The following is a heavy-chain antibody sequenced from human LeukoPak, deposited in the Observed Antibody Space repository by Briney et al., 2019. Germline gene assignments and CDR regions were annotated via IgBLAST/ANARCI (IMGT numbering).Heavy chain of an antibody. CDR2: IYTSGST. V-gene: IGHV4-61*02. CDR3: ARIDYYDSGHAFDI. J-gene: IGHJ3*02. Sequence: SETLSLTCTVSGGSVNSGSYYWTWIRQPAGKGLEWIGRIYTSGSTNYNPSLKSRVIISVDTSKNEISLKLSSVTAADTAVYYCARIDYYDSGHAFDIWGQGTMVTVSS. CDR1: GGSVNSGSYY. D-gene: IGHD3-10*01.